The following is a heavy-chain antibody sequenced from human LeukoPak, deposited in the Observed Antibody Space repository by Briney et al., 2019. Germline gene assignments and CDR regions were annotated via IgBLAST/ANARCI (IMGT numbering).Heavy chain of an antibody. CDR1: GFTFSSYA. V-gene: IGHV3-23*01. CDR2: ISGSGDRT. Sequence: GGSLRLSCAASGFTFSSYAMSWVRQAPGKGLEWVSAISGSGDRTYYADSVKGRFTISRDNSKNKLYLQMNSLRAEDTAVYYCAKAQHSSSHLWGQGTLVTVSS. CDR3: AKAQHSSSHL. J-gene: IGHJ4*02. D-gene: IGHD6-13*01.